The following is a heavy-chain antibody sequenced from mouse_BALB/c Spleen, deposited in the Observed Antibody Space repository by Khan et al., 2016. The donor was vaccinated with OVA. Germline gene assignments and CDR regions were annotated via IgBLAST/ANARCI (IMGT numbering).Heavy chain of an antibody. D-gene: IGHD3-3*01. CDR1: GFTFTDYA. J-gene: IGHJ3*01. Sequence: QVQLQQSGAGLVRPGVSVKISCKGSGFTFTDYAMHWVQQSHAKSLEWIGVISTYYGDADYNQKVNGKATMTVDKASSTASMELDRQTSEDSVIYYIASGGRFDYWGQGTLVTVSA. CDR2: ISTYYGDA. V-gene: IGHV1S137*01. CDR3: ASGGRFDY.